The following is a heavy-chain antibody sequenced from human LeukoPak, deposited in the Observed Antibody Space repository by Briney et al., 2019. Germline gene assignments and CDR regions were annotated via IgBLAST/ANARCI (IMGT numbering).Heavy chain of an antibody. CDR1: GGTFSSYA. J-gene: IGHJ5*02. D-gene: IGHD3-22*01. CDR3: AVGNFTYYYDSSGYYWFDP. CDR2: IIPIFSTA. Sequence: GSSVKVSCKGSGGTFSSYAISWVRQAPGQGLGWMGRIIPIFSTANYAQKFQGRVTITTDESTSTAYMELSSLRSADTAVYYCAVGNFTYYYDSSGYYWFDPWGQGTLVTVSS. V-gene: IGHV1-69*05.